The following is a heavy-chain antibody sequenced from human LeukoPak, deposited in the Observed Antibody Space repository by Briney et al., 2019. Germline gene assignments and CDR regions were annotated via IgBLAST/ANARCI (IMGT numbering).Heavy chain of an antibody. CDR1: GGSISSYY. D-gene: IGHD3-22*01. V-gene: IGHV4-4*07. CDR2: IYTSGST. CDR3: ARDSRQYYYDSSGYYYDYNWFDP. J-gene: IGHJ5*02. Sequence: PSETLSLTCTVSGGSISSYYWSWIRQPAGKGLEWIGRIYTSGSTNYNPSLKSRVTMSVDTSKNQFSLKLSSVTAADTAVYYCARDSRQYYYDSSGYYYDYNWFDPWGQGTLVTVSS.